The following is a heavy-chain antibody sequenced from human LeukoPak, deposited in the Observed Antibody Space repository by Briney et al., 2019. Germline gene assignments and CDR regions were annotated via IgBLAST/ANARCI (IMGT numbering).Heavy chain of an antibody. V-gene: IGHV3-74*01. CDR1: GFTFGNSW. J-gene: IGHJ4*02. D-gene: IGHD3-10*01. Sequence: GGSLKLSCAASGFTFGNSWMNWVRQAPGKRLVWVSRINTDGSDTTYADSVKGRFTISRDNAKNTLYLQMNSLRAEDSAVYYCANSYSPPHYWGQGTLVTVSS. CDR3: ANSYSPPHY. CDR2: INTDGSDT.